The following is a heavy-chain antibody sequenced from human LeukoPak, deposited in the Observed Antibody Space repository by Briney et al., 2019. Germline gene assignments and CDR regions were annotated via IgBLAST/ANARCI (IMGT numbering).Heavy chain of an antibody. V-gene: IGHV4-31*03. Sequence: SQTLSLTCTVSGGSISSDDYYWSWIRQHPGKGLEWIGYIYYSGSTNYNPSLKSRVTVSVDTSKNQFSLKLSSVTAADTAVYYCARQSIAARAYYYYGMDVWGQGTTVTVSS. D-gene: IGHD6-6*01. CDR3: ARQSIAARAYYYYGMDV. CDR1: GGSISSDDYY. CDR2: IYYSGST. J-gene: IGHJ6*02.